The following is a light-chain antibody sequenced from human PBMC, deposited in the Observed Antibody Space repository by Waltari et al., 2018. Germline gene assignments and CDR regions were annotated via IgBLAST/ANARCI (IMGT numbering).Light chain of an antibody. J-gene: IGKJ4*01. V-gene: IGKV1-33*01. CDR3: QQYDNLLT. Sequence: DPVSITCQASQDISNYLNWYQQKPGKAPKHLIYDASNLEKGVPSRFSGSGSGTDFTFTISSLQPEDIATYYCQQYDNLLTFGGGTKVEIK. CDR2: DAS. CDR1: QDISNY.